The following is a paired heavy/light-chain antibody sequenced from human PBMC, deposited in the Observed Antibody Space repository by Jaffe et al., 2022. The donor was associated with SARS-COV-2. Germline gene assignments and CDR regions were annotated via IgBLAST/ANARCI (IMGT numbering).Light chain of an antibody. J-gene: IGLJ2*01. CDR3: NSRDSSGVV. CDR1: SLRSYY. Sequence: SSELTQDPAVSVALGQTVRITCQGDSLRSYYASWYQQKPGQAPVLVIYGKNNRPSGIPDRFSGSSSGNTASLTITGAQAEDEADYYCNSRDSSGVVFGGGTKLTVL. V-gene: IGLV3-19*01. CDR2: GKN.
Heavy chain of an antibody. V-gene: IGHV3-23*04. J-gene: IGHJ6*03. CDR3: AKDVKDIVVVPAAQPNYYYYYMDV. D-gene: IGHD2-2*01. CDR1: GFTFSSYA. Sequence: EVQLVESGGGLVQPGGSLRLSCAASGFTFSSYAMSWVRQAPGKGLEWVSAISGSGGSTYYADSVKGRFTISRDNSKNTLYLQMNSLRAEDTAVYYCAKDVKDIVVVPAAQPNYYYYYMDVWGKGTTVTVSS. CDR2: ISGSGGST.